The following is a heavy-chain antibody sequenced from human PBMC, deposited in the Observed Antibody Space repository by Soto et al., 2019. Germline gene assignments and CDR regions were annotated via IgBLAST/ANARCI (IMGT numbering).Heavy chain of an antibody. J-gene: IGHJ5*02. CDR1: GYTFTNYA. CDR2: INTGNGNT. Sequence: ASVKVSCTASGYTFTNYAMHWVRQAPGQRLEWMGWINTGNGNTKYSQKFQGRVTITRDTSASTAYMELSSLRSEDTAVYYCARIGSYCSSTSCYYWIDLWCQGILVTV. D-gene: IGHD2-2*01. V-gene: IGHV1-3*04. CDR3: ARIGSYCSSTSCYYWIDL.